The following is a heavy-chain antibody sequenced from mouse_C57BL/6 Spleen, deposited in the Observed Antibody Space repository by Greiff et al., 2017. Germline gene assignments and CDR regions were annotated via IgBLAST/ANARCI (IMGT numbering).Heavy chain of an antibody. V-gene: IGHV5-4*03. J-gene: IGHJ2*01. D-gene: IGHD1-1*01. Sequence: DVMLVESGGGLVKPGGSLKLSCAASGFTFSSYAMSWVRQTPEKRLEWVATISDGGSYTYYPDNVKGRFTISRDNAKNNLYLQMSHLKSEDTAMYYCASGGSSTPLDYWGQGTTLTVSS. CDR1: GFTFSSYA. CDR2: ISDGGSYT. CDR3: ASGGSSTPLDY.